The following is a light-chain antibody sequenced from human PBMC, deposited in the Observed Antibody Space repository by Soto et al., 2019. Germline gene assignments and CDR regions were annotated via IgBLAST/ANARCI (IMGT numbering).Light chain of an antibody. V-gene: IGKV1-39*01. J-gene: IGKJ1*01. CDR3: QQSFSTTWT. CDR1: QTILTY. Sequence: DIQMTQSPSSLSASVGDRVTITCRASQTILTYLNWYQQKPGQAPKLLIYAASSLQSGVPPRFSGGGSATDFTLTISSLQPEDFATYYCQQSFSTTWTFGHGTKVDIK. CDR2: AAS.